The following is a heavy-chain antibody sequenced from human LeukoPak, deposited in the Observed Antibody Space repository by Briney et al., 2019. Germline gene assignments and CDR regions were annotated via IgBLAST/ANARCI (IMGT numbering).Heavy chain of an antibody. CDR2: INHSWST. CDR3: ATRIAAAGYYYYYMDV. V-gene: IGHV4-38-2*02. J-gene: IGHJ6*03. Sequence: PSETLSLTCTVSGYSISNNFYWAWIRQSPGKGLEWIVSINHSWSTYYNPSLKSRVTISVDTSKNQFSLKLTSVTAADTAVYYCATRIAAAGYYYYYMDVWGKGTTVTISS. CDR1: GYSISNNFY. D-gene: IGHD6-13*01.